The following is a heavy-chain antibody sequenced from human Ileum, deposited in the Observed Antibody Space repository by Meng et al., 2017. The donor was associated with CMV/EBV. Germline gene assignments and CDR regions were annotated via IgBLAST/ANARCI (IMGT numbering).Heavy chain of an antibody. D-gene: IGHD5-18*01. CDR3: ARGSGGGDSYAWFH. J-gene: IGHJ4*02. CDR1: GYTFTNYW. Sequence: GESLKISCKGSGYTFTNYWIGWVRQRPGKGLECVGIIYPRDSDTRYSPSFQGQVTISVDKSDSTAYLQWGSLEASDTAMYFCARGSGGGDSYAWFHWGQGTLVTVSS. CDR2: IYPRDSDT. V-gene: IGHV5-51*01.